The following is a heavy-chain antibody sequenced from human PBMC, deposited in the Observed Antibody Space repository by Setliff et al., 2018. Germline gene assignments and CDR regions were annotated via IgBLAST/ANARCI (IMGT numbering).Heavy chain of an antibody. CDR3: AREGVNTRSSTDYRYYMDL. D-gene: IGHD4-17*01. CDR1: GGTFSSYG. Sequence: SVKVSCKASGGTFSSYGISWVRQAPGQGLEWLGGTIPNFGTTNYAQEFQGRVTIITDESTSTAYMELSSLRFEDTAVYYCAREGVNTRSSTDYRYYMDLWGKGTTVTVSS. J-gene: IGHJ6*03. V-gene: IGHV1-69*05. CDR2: TIPNFGTT.